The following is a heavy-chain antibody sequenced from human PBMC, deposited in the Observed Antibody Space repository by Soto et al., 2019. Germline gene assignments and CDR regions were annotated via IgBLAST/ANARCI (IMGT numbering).Heavy chain of an antibody. V-gene: IGHV4-4*07. D-gene: IGHD1-1*01. CDR2: INATGTT. J-gene: IGHJ5*02. CDR1: GASISGFS. Sequence: ETLSLTCTVPGASISGFSWFWIRKSPGKGMGWIGRINATGTTDYNPSLKSRVMMPVDTTKKQFSLKLRSVTAADTAVYYCVRDGTKTLREWFDPWGQGISVTV. CDR3: VRDGTKTLREWFDP.